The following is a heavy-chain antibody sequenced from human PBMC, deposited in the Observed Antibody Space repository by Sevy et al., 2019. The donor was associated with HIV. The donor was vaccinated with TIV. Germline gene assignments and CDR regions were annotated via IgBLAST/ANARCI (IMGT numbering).Heavy chain of an antibody. V-gene: IGHV1-18*01. J-gene: IGHJ6*02. D-gene: IGHD6-6*01. Sequence: ASVKVSCKASGYTFTSYGISWVRQAPGQGLEWMGWISAYNGNTNYPQKLQGRVTMTTDTSTSTAYMELRSLRSDDTAVYYCARDSSSSYYYYGMDVWGQGTTVTVSS. CDR3: ARDSSSSYYYYGMDV. CDR2: ISAYNGNT. CDR1: GYTFTSYG.